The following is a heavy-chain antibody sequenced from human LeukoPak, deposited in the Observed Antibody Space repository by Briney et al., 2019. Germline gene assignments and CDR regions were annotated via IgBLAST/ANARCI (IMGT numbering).Heavy chain of an antibody. D-gene: IGHD3-9*01. CDR1: GGSVSSGSYY. CDR3: ARGAPGIAWLYFDY. J-gene: IGHJ4*02. CDR2: IYYSGST. V-gene: IGHV4-61*01. Sequence: PSETLSLTRTVSGGSVSSGSYYWSWIRQPPGKGLEWIGYIYYSGSTNYNPSLKSRVTISVDTSKNQFSLKLSSVTAADTAVYYCARGAPGIAWLYFDYWGQGTLVTVSS.